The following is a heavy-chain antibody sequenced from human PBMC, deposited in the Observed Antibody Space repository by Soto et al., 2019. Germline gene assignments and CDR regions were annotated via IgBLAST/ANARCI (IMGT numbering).Heavy chain of an antibody. CDR3: ARGQRAIITYGPFDP. Sequence: EVQLLESGGDLVQPGGSLRLSCAVSGFTLSSYAMSWVRQAPGKGLEWVSTFSGTGDETYYADSVKGRFTISRDDSKNTLFLHRNRLRVAETAVYYCARGQRAIITYGPFDPWGQGTLVTVSS. J-gene: IGHJ5*02. CDR1: GFTLSSYA. V-gene: IGHV3-23*01. D-gene: IGHD3-10*01. CDR2: FSGTGDET.